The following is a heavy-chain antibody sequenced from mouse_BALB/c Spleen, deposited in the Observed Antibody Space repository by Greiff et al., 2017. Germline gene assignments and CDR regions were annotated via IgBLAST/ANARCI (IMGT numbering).Heavy chain of an antibody. J-gene: IGHJ3*01. CDR2: IDPETGGT. CDR1: GYTFTDYE. CDR3: VLQAFAY. V-gene: IGHV1-15*01. D-gene: IGHD3-2*02. Sequence: VQLQQSGAELVRPGASVTLSCKASGYTFTDYEMHWVKQTPVHGLEWIGAIDPETGGTAYNQKFKGKATLTADKSSSTAYMELRSLTSEDSAVYYCVLQAFAYWGQGTLVTVSA.